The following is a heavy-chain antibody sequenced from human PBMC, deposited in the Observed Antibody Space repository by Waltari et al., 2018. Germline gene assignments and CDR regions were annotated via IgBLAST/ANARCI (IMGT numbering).Heavy chain of an antibody. J-gene: IGHJ4*02. D-gene: IGHD1-7*01. CDR1: GFNFRGSS. Sequence: EVQLVESGGHLIQPGGSLRLSCAASGFNFRGSSMNWVRQAPGKGLEWISYINANSQTIYYADSVQGRFTISRDNAKNSLYLEMNSLRLEDTAVYYCTTTTGTTFGGDYWGQGTLVIVSS. CDR2: INANSQTI. V-gene: IGHV3-48*04. CDR3: TTTTGTTFGGDY.